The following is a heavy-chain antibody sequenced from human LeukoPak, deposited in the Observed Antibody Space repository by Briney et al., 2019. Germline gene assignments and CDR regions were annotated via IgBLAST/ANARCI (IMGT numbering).Heavy chain of an antibody. D-gene: IGHD3-22*01. CDR1: GFTFSDYS. CDR2: VSSICATI. V-gene: IGHV3-48*04. J-gene: IGHJ6*03. Sequence: GGSLRLSCAVSGFTFSDYSMNWVRQATGQGLEWVSYVSSICATIYYADSVKGRVTISRDNAKNSLYLQMNSLRAEDTALYYCARAGYYDSSGPSPYYYYYMDVWGKGTTVTVSS. CDR3: ARAGYYDSSGPSPYYYYYMDV.